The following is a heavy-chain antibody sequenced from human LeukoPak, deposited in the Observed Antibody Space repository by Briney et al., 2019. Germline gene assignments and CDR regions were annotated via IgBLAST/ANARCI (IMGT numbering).Heavy chain of an antibody. J-gene: IGHJ4*02. V-gene: IGHV1-24*01. CDR2: FDPEDGET. Sequence: ASVKVSCKVSGYTLTELSMHWVRQAPGKGLEWMGGFDPEDGETIYAQKSQGRVTMTEDTSTDTAYMELSSLRSEDTAVYYCATGLGYYDILTGWGQGTLVTVSS. CDR1: GYTLTELS. D-gene: IGHD3-9*01. CDR3: ATGLGYYDILTG.